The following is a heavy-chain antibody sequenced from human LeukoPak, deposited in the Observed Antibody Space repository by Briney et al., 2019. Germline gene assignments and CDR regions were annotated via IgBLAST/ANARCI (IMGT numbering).Heavy chain of an antibody. Sequence: GASVKVSCKASGYTFTSYGISWVRQAPGQGLEWMGWIIAYNGNTNYAQKLQGRVTMTTDTSTSTAYMELRSLRSDDTAVYYCARDADGSGRWVSGWYERGSYFDYWGQGTLVTVSS. CDR3: ARDADGSGRWVSGWYERGSYFDY. V-gene: IGHV1-18*01. D-gene: IGHD6-19*01. J-gene: IGHJ4*02. CDR2: IIAYNGNT. CDR1: GYTFTSYG.